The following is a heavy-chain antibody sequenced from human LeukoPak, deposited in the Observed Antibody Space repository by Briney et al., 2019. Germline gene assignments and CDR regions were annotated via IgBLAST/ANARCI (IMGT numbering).Heavy chain of an antibody. CDR3: ARDGEVPANDYYYGMDV. Sequence: PSETLSLTCAVYGGSFSGYYWSWIRQPPGKGLEWIGEINHSGSTNYNPSLKSRVTMSVDTSKNQFSLKLSSVTAADTAVYYCARDGEVPANDYYYGMDVWGQGTTVTVSS. J-gene: IGHJ6*02. CDR2: INHSGST. D-gene: IGHD2-2*01. CDR1: GGSFSGYY. V-gene: IGHV4-34*01.